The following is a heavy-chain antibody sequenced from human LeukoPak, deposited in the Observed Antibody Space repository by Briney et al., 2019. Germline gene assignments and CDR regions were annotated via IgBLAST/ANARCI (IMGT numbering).Heavy chain of an antibody. CDR1: GFTFSSYG. J-gene: IGHJ4*02. CDR3: ARIAVAGTLALDY. CDR2: IWYDGSNK. V-gene: IGHV3-33*08. D-gene: IGHD6-19*01. Sequence: GGSLRLSCAASGFTFSSYGMRWVRQAPGKGLEWVAVIWYDGSNKYYADSVKGRFTISRDNSKNTLYLQMNSLRAEDTAVYYCARIAVAGTLALDYWGQGTLVTVSS.